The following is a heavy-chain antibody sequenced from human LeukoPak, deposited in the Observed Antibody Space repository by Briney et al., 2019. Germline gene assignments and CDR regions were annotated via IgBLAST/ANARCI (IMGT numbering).Heavy chain of an antibody. J-gene: IGHJ4*02. CDR3: ARGSRTGWYYFVY. CDR1: GGTFSSYA. D-gene: IGHD6-19*01. V-gene: IGHV1-69*06. Sequence: SVKVSCKASGGTFSSYAFSWVRQAPGQGLEWMGGIIPTFGTANYAQKFQGRVTITADTSTSTAYMELSSLRSDDTAVYYCARGSRTGWYYFVYWGQGTLVTVSS. CDR2: IIPTFGTA.